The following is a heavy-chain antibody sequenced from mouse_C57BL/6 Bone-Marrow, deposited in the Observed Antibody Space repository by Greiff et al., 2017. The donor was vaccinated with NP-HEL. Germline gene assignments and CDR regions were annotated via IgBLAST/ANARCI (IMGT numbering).Heavy chain of an antibody. D-gene: IGHD2-3*01. CDR3: TRDGYRNY. CDR1: GYTFTDYE. Sequence: ESGAELVRPGASVTLSCKASGYTFTDYEMHWVKQTPVHGLEWIGAIDPETGGTAYNQKFKGKAILTADKSSSTAYMELRSLTSEDSAVYYCTRDGYRNYWGQGTTLTVSS. V-gene: IGHV1-15*01. J-gene: IGHJ2*01. CDR2: IDPETGGT.